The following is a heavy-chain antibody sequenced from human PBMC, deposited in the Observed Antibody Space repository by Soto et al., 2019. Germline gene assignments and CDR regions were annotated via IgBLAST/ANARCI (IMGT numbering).Heavy chain of an antibody. CDR3: ARGVLRYFDWLPKRGYFDY. V-gene: IGHV4-34*01. Sequence: SETLSLTCAVYGGSFSGYYWSWIRQPPGKGLEWIGEINHSGSTNYNPSLKSRVSISVDTSKNQFSLKLSSVTAADTAVYYCARGVLRYFDWLPKRGYFDYWGQGTLVTVSS. CDR1: GGSFSGYY. D-gene: IGHD3-9*01. J-gene: IGHJ4*02. CDR2: INHSGST.